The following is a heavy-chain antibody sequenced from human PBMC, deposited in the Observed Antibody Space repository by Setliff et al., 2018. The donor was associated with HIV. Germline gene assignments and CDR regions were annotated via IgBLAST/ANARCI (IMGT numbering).Heavy chain of an antibody. V-gene: IGHV4-38-2*01. CDR1: GYTISSGYY. Sequence: SETLSLTCALSGYTISSGYYWAWIRQPPGKGLEWIGRISYGGGTHYNPSLRSRVIISMDTSKNQFSLKLTSVTAADTAVYYCARGRKAVGDWFDPWGQGIQVTVSS. CDR3: ARGRKAVGDWFDP. D-gene: IGHD1-26*01. J-gene: IGHJ5*02. CDR2: ISYGGGT.